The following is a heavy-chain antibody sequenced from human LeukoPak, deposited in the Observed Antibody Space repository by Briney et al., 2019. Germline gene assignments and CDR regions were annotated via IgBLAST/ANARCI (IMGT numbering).Heavy chain of an antibody. Sequence: PSETLSLTCTVSGGSISSDTSHWGWIRQPPGKGLEWIGSIHYTGRTYYNPSLKSRVTISVDTSKNQFSLKLSSVTAADTAVYYCARTSPRYGYNWFDPWGQGTLVTVSS. CDR2: IHYTGRT. CDR3: ARTSPRYGYNWFDP. J-gene: IGHJ5*02. CDR1: GGSISSDTSH. V-gene: IGHV4-39*07. D-gene: IGHD5-18*01.